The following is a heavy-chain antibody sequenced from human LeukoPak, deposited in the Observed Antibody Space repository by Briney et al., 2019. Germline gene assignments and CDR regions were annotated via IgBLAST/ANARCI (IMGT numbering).Heavy chain of an antibody. V-gene: IGHV4-4*07. CDR1: GVSITSYY. J-gene: IGHJ3*02. Sequence: SETLSLTCTVSGVSITSYYWSWIRQPAGKGLEWIGRIHTSGSTNYNPSLKSRVTISVDTSKNQFSLKLSSVTAADTAVYYCARDNRNDAFDIWGQGTMVTVSS. CDR3: ARDNRNDAFDI. CDR2: IHTSGST.